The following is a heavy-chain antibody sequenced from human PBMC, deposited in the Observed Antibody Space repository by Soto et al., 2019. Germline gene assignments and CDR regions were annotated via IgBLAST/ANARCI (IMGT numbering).Heavy chain of an antibody. CDR2: ISSSSSYI. D-gene: IGHD2-2*01. J-gene: IGHJ4*02. CDR3: ARDFLIKYGDQLLTGPFDY. CDR1: GFTFSSYS. Sequence: GGSLRLSCAASGFTFSSYSMNWVRQAPGKGLEWVSSISSSSSYIYYADSVKGRFTISRDNAKNSLYLQMNRLRAEDTAVYYCARDFLIKYGDQLLTGPFDYWGQGTLVTVSS. V-gene: IGHV3-21*01.